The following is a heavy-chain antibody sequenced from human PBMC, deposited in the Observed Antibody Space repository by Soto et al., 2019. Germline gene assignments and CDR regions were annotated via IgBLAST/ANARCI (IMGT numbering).Heavy chain of an antibody. V-gene: IGHV3-74*01. CDR3: ANQQNHWFDP. D-gene: IGHD2-2*01. CDR1: GLTFRTYW. CDR2: INSDGSST. J-gene: IGHJ5*02. Sequence: EVQLVESGGGLVQPGGSLRLSCAASGLTFRTYWMHWVRQAPGKGLVWVSRINSDGSSTTYADSVKGRFTISRDNAKNTLYLHMNSPGAEATAVHYSANQQNHWFDPWGRGTLVTVSS.